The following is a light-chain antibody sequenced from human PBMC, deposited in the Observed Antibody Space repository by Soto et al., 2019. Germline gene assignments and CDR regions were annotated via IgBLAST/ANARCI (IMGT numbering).Light chain of an antibody. J-gene: IGLJ1*01. Sequence: QSVLTQPASVSGSPGQSITISCTGTSSDVGNYNLVSWYQQHPGKAPKLIIYEDTKRPSGVSNRFSGSKSGNTASLTISGLQAEDEADYYCCSYADSSTYVFGTGTKATVL. V-gene: IGLV2-23*01. CDR1: SSDVGNYNL. CDR2: EDT. CDR3: CSYADSSTYV.